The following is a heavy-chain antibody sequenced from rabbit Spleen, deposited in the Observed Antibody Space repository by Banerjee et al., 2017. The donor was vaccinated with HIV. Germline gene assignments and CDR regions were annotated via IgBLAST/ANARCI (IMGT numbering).Heavy chain of an antibody. CDR1: GFSFSSSYW. Sequence: QEQLEESGGDLVKPGASLTLTCTASGFSFSSSYWICWVRQAPGKGLEWIACIDSGSSGDTGYATWAKSRFTISKTSSTTVTLQMTSLTAADTATYFCARSSADYAHNGHAYYFNLWGQGTLVTVS. J-gene: IGHJ4*01. CDR2: IDSGSSGDT. D-gene: IGHD6-1*01. V-gene: IGHV1S45*01. CDR3: ARSSADYAHNGHAYYFNL.